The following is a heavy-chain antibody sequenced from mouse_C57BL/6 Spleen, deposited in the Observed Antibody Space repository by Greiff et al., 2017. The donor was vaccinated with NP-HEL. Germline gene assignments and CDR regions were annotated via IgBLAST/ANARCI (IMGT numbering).Heavy chain of an antibody. V-gene: IGHV3-1*01. D-gene: IGHD1-1*01. CDR3: ARGGYYGPMDC. J-gene: IGHJ4*01. CDR2: ISYSGST. CDR1: GYSITSGYD. Sequence: EVKLVESGPGMVKPSQSLSLTCTVTGYSITSGYDWHWIRHFPGNKLEWMGYISYSGSTNYNPSLKSRISITHDTSKKHFLLKMNSVTTEYTATYYCARGGYYGPMDCGGQGTSVTVSS.